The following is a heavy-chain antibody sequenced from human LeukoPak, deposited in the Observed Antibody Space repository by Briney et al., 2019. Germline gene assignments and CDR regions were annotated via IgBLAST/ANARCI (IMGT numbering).Heavy chain of an antibody. CDR2: IYYSGST. CDR1: GGSVSSGSYY. V-gene: IGHV4-61*01. J-gene: IGHJ4*02. CDR3: ARVPISTTARGYFDY. Sequence: PSEALSLTCTVSGGSVSSGSYYWSWIRQPPGKGLEWIGYIYYSGSTTYNPSLKSRVTISVDTSKNKFSLKLTSVTAADTAVYYCARVPISTTARGYFDYWGQGTLVTVPS. D-gene: IGHD4-17*01.